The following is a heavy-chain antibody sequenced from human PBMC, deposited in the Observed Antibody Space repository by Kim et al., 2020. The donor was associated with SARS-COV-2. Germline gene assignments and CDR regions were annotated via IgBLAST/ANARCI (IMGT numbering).Heavy chain of an antibody. D-gene: IGHD3-10*01. J-gene: IGHJ6*02. CDR1: GFTFSNAW. CDR2: IKSKTDGGTT. CDR3: TTDDFRKVRGVIIDNPDAYDYYYYYGMDV. Sequence: GGSLRLSCAASGFTFSNAWMSWVRQAPGKGLEWVGRIKSKTDGGTTDYAAPVKGRFTISRDDSKNTLYLQMNSLKTEDTAVYYCTTDDFRKVRGVIIDNPDAYDYYYYYGMDVWGQGTTVTVSS. V-gene: IGHV3-15*01.